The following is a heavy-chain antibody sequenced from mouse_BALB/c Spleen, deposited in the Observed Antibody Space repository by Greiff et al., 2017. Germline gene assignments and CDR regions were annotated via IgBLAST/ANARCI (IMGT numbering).Heavy chain of an antibody. CDR3: GPPITGYAMDY. D-gene: IGHD1-2*01. CDR1: GYSFTGYF. Sequence: EVQVVESGPELVKPGASVKISCKASGYSFTGYFMNWVKQSHGKSLEWIGRINPYNGDTFYNQKFKGKATLTVDKSSSTAHMELLSLTSEDSAVYYCGPPITGYAMDYWGQGTSVTVSS. CDR2: INPYNGDT. V-gene: IGHV1-37*01. J-gene: IGHJ4*01.